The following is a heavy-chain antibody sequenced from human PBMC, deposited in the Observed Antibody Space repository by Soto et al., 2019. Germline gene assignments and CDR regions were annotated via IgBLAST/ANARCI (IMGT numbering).Heavy chain of an antibody. D-gene: IGHD2-15*01. J-gene: IGHJ6*02. CDR2: LIPIFGTA. Sequence: QVQLVQSGAAVKKPGTSVKVSCKASGGTFSSYAISWVRQAPGQGLEWMGGLIPIFGTANYAQKFKGRVTITADESTSTAYLELSSLRPEDTAVYYCARVHPGGLGRYYYYYGMDVLGQGTTVTVSS. CDR1: GGTFSSYA. V-gene: IGHV1-69*01. CDR3: ARVHPGGLGRYYYYYGMDV.